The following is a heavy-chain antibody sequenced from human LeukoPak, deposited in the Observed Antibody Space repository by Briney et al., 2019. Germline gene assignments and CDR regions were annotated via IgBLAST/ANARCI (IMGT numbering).Heavy chain of an antibody. CDR1: GFTFSSYW. D-gene: IGHD6-19*01. J-gene: IGHJ4*02. CDR3: ARARSRSSGWYYFDY. V-gene: IGHV3-7*01. Sequence: GGSLRLSCAASGFTFSSYWMSWVRQAPGKWLEWVANIKQDGSEKYYVDSVKGRFTISRDNAKNSLYLQMNSLRAEDTAVYYCARARSRSSGWYYFDYWGQGTLVTVSS. CDR2: IKQDGSEK.